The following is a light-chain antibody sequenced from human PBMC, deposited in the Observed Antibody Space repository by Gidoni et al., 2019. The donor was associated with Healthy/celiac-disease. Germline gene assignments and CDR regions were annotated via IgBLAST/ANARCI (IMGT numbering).Light chain of an antibody. CDR2: QDS. V-gene: IGLV3-1*01. Sequence: SYELTQPPSVSVSPGQTASITCSGDKLGDKYACWYTQKAGQSPVLVIYQDSKRPSGIPERFSGSNSGTTATLTISGTQAMDEADYYCQAWDISTACVVVGGGTKLTVL. J-gene: IGLJ2*01. CDR1: KLGDKY. CDR3: QAWDISTACVV.